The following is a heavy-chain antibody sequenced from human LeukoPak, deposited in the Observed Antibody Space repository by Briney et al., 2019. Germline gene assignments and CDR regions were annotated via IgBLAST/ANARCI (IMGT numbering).Heavy chain of an antibody. CDR1: GFTFSGYA. J-gene: IGHJ3*02. D-gene: IGHD6-13*01. CDR2: ISGSGGST. CDR3: AKARGGGSGWYKDAFDI. Sequence: PWGSLRLSCAASGFTFSGYAMSWVPPAPGQGLEWVSAISGSGGSTYYADPVKGRFTISRDNSKHTLYLQMNSLRAEGTAVYYCAKARGGGSGWYKDAFDIWGQGTMVTVSS. V-gene: IGHV3-23*01.